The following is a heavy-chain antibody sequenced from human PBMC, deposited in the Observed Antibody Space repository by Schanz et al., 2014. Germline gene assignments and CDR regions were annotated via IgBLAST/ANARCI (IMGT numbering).Heavy chain of an antibody. D-gene: IGHD5-12*01. CDR2: ITAYNGDT. J-gene: IGHJ3*02. Sequence: QVQLVQSGAEVKKPGASVKVSCKASGYTFTSHGISWVRQAPGQGLEWMGWITAYNGDTNYALKLQGRVTMTTDTSTGTAYMELRSLRSDDTALYYCTRGGGPEDVFDICGQGTILTVSS. CDR3: TRGGGPEDVFDI. V-gene: IGHV1-18*01. CDR1: GYTFTSHG.